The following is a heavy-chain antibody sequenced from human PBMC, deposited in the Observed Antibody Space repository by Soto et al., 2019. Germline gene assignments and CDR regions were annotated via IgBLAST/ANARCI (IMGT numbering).Heavy chain of an antibody. CDR1: GFTFSNYW. Sequence: EMQLVESGGGVVQPGGSLRLSCAVSGFTFSNYWMHWVRQSPGKGLVWVSHVNSDGSTTTYADSVKGRCTISRDNAKNTLYLQMNTLRAEDTAVYFCARGGYGGYHLDYWGQGTLVTVSS. D-gene: IGHD5-12*01. J-gene: IGHJ4*02. CDR3: ARGGYGGYHLDY. V-gene: IGHV3-74*01. CDR2: VNSDGSTT.